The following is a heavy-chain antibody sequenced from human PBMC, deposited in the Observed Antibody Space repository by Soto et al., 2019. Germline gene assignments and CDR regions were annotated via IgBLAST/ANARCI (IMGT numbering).Heavy chain of an antibody. CDR1: GGTFSSYA. Sequence: GASVKVSCKASGGTFSSYAISWVRQAPGQGLEWMGGIIPIFGTANYAQKFQGRVTITADESTSTAYMELSSLRSEDTAVYYCARWATVTTAGMGYYYYYGMHVWGQATTVTVSS. D-gene: IGHD4-17*01. J-gene: IGHJ6*02. CDR2: IIPIFGTA. V-gene: IGHV1-69*13. CDR3: ARWATVTTAGMGYYYYYGMHV.